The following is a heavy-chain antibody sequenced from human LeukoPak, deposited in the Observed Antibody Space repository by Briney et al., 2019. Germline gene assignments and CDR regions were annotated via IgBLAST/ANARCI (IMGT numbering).Heavy chain of an antibody. V-gene: IGHV1-69*13. CDR1: GGTFSSYA. CDR2: IIPIFGTA. J-gene: IGHJ5*02. D-gene: IGHD5-24*01. CDR3: VAFEMGRSPEFDP. Sequence: ASVKVSCKASGGTFSSYAISWVRQAPGQGLEWMGGIIPIFGTANYAQKFQGRVTITADESTSTAYMELSSLRSEDTAVYYCVAFEMGRSPEFDPWGQGTLVTVSS.